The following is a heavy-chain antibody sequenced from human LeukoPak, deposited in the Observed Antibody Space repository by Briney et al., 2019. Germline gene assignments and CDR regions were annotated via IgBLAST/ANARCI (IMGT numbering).Heavy chain of an antibody. CDR2: INPNSGGT. CDR3: ARDFYSSGWYSLGY. J-gene: IGHJ4*02. CDR1: GYTFTGYY. V-gene: IGHV1-2*02. D-gene: IGHD6-19*01. Sequence: EALVKVSCKASGYTFTGYYMHWVRQAPGQGLEWMGWINPNSGGTNYAQKFQGRVTMTTDTSTSTAYMELRSLRSDDTAVYYCARDFYSSGWYSLGYWGQGTLVTVSS.